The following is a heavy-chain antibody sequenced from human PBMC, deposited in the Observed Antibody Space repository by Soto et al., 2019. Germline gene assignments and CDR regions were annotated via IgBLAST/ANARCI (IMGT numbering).Heavy chain of an antibody. CDR2: MNPNSGNT. CDR3: ARGGEYDFWSGYPY. V-gene: IGHV1-8*01. CDR1: GSTFTSYD. Sequence: ASAQVSCKASGSTFTSYDINWVRQATGQGLEWMGWMNPNSGNTGYAQKFQGRVTMTRNTSISTAYMELSSLRSEDTAVYYCARGGEYDFWSGYPYWGQGTLVTVSS. J-gene: IGHJ4*02. D-gene: IGHD3-3*01.